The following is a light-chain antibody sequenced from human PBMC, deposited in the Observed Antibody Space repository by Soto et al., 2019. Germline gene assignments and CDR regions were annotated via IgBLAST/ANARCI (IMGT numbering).Light chain of an antibody. J-gene: IGKJ3*01. CDR2: GAS. CDR3: RQYNKWPLFT. Sequence: EVVLTQSPATLSVSPGERATLSCRASQTVGTNLAWYQQRPGQAPRLLIYGASTWATGIPARFSGSGSGSEFSLTISGLQSDDFAVYYCRQYNKWPLFTFGPGTRLDNK. CDR1: QTVGTN. V-gene: IGKV3-15*01.